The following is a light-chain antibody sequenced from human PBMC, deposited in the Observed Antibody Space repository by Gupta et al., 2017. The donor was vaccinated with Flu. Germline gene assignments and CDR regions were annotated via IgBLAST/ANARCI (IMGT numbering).Light chain of an antibody. CDR3: SSYTTTSTLVV. CDR1: TSDVGAYNY. V-gene: IGLV2-14*01. Sequence: QSALTQRASVSASPGQAITISCTGTTSDVGAYNYVALYQQLPGKAPKVIIYEVSHRASGVPDRFSGSRSGNTASLTISGLQTEDEADYYCSSYTTTSTLVVFGGGTKLTVL. J-gene: IGLJ2*01. CDR2: EVS.